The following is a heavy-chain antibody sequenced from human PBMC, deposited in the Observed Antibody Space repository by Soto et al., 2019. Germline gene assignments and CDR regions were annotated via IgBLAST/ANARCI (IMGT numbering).Heavy chain of an antibody. CDR3: ARDGSRGSNLNWFDP. Sequence: ASVKVSCKASGYTFTGYYMHWVRQAPGQGLEWMGWINPNSGGTNYAQKFQGWVTMTRDTSISTAYMELSRLRSDDTAVYYCARDGSRGSNLNWFDPWGQGTLVTVSS. D-gene: IGHD2-2*01. CDR1: GYTFTGYY. V-gene: IGHV1-2*04. CDR2: INPNSGGT. J-gene: IGHJ5*02.